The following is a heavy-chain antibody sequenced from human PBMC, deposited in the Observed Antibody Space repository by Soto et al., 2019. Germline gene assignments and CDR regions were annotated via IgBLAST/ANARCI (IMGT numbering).Heavy chain of an antibody. V-gene: IGHV3-7*01. CDR3: ARTRSLLWFGESPGYYYYMDV. D-gene: IGHD3-10*01. Sequence: GGSLRLSCAASGFTFSSYWMSWVRQAPGKGLEWVANIKQDGSEKYYVDSVKGRFTISRDNAKNSLYLQMNSLRAEDTAVYYCARTRSLLWFGESPGYYYYMDVWGKGTTVTVSS. J-gene: IGHJ6*03. CDR1: GFTFSSYW. CDR2: IKQDGSEK.